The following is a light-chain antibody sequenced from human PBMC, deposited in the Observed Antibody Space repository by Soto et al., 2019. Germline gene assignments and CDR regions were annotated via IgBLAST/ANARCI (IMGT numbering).Light chain of an antibody. V-gene: IGKV3-11*01. Sequence: IVFTQSPATPSLSPGERAPPSCRASQSVSSYLAWYQQKPGQAPRLPIYDASNRATGIPARFSGSGSGTDFTLTISSLEPEDFAVYYCQQRSNWPPTFGQGTRLEIK. CDR1: QSVSSY. CDR3: QQRSNWPPT. J-gene: IGKJ5*01. CDR2: DAS.